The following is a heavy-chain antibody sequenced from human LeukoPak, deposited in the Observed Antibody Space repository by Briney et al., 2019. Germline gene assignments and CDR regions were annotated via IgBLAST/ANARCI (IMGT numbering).Heavy chain of an antibody. V-gene: IGHV1-69*13. J-gene: IGHJ6*02. CDR1: GGTFSNYA. D-gene: IGHD2-2*01. CDR2: IIPIFGTA. Sequence: ASVKVSCKASGGTFSNYAISWVRQAPGQGLEWMGGIIPIFGTANYAQKFQGRVTITADESTSTAYMELSSLRSEDTAVYYCARDGGGYCSSTSCYGPHLTYYYYGMDVWGQGTTVTVSS. CDR3: ARDGGGYCSSTSCYGPHLTYYYYGMDV.